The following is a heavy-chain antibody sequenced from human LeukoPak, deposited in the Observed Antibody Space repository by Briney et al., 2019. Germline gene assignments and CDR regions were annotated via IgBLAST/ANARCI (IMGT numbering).Heavy chain of an antibody. CDR1: GFTFSSNY. Sequence: PGGSLRLSCAASGFTFSSNYMSWVRQAPGKGLEWFSVIYSGGSTYYADSVKGRFTISRDNSKNTLYLQMNSLRAEDTAVYYCARATQELLRAFDIWGQGTMVTVSS. V-gene: IGHV3-53*01. CDR3: ARATQELLRAFDI. CDR2: IYSGGST. D-gene: IGHD1-7*01. J-gene: IGHJ3*02.